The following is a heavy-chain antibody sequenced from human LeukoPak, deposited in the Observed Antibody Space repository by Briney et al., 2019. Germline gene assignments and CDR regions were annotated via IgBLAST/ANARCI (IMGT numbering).Heavy chain of an antibody. V-gene: IGHV3-74*01. CDR3: ARTGIAARPTVWFDP. J-gene: IGHJ5*02. CDR2: INSDGSST. Sequence: GGSLRLSCAASGFTFSSYWMHWVRQAPGKGLVWVSHINSDGSSTNYADSVKGRFTISRDNAKNALYLQMNSLRAEDTAVYYCARTGIAARPTVWFDPWGQGTLVTVSS. D-gene: IGHD6-6*01. CDR1: GFTFSSYW.